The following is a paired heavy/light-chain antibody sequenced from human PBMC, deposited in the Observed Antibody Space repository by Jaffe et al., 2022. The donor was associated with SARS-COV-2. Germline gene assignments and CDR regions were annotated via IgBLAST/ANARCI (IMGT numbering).Heavy chain of an antibody. V-gene: IGHV3-15*01. Sequence: EAHLVESGGGLVKPGGSLRLSCTASGFRFSNAWMAWVRQAPGKGLEWVGRIRSKPDGETTDYATPVKGRFTILREDSRNTLYLQMTSLRIEDTAVYFCTREVSFYDNSGYFDYWGQGNLVTVSS. CDR1: GFRFSNAW. J-gene: IGHJ4*02. D-gene: IGHD3-22*01. CDR3: TREVSFYDNSGYFDY. CDR2: IRSKPDGETT.
Light chain of an antibody. V-gene: IGKV1-5*03. CDR1: LSFTTW. CDR2: KTS. J-gene: IGKJ3*01. CDR3: QQFET. Sequence: DIQMTQSPSTLSASIGDRVTITCRASLSFTTWVAWYQQKPGKAPKLLISKTSSLEDGVPSRFSGSRSGTEFTLTISSLQPDDFATYRCQQFETFGPGTTVD.